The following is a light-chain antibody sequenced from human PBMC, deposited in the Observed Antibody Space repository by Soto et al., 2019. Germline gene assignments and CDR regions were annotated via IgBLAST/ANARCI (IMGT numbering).Light chain of an antibody. Sequence: QTVVTQEPSFSVSPGGTVTLTCGLSSGSVSTSYYPSWYQQTPGQAPRTLIYSTNTRSSGVPDRFSGSILGNKAALTITGAQADDKSDYYCVLYMGSGIWVFGGGTKVTVL. V-gene: IGLV8-61*01. CDR1: SGSVSTSYY. J-gene: IGLJ3*02. CDR3: VLYMGSGIWV. CDR2: STN.